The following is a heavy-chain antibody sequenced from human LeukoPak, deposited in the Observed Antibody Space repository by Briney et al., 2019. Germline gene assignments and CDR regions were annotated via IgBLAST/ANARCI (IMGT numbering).Heavy chain of an antibody. CDR2: IFYSGNT. CDR3: ARHRRERYCSGTSCSPY. CDR1: GGSISSYY. J-gene: IGHJ4*02. Sequence: SETLSLTCTVSGGSISSYYWSWIRQPPGKGLEWIGYIFYSGNTNYNPSLKSRVTISVDTSKNQFSLKLSSVTAADTAVYYCARHRRERYCSGTSCSPYWGQGTLVTVSS. V-gene: IGHV4-59*08. D-gene: IGHD2-2*01.